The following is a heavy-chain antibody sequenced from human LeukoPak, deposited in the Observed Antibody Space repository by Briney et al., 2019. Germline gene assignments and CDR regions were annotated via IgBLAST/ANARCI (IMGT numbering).Heavy chain of an antibody. D-gene: IGHD3-9*01. J-gene: IGHJ3*02. CDR2: ISGSGGST. CDR1: GFTFSSYW. Sequence: GGSLRLSCAASGFTFSSYWMSWVRQAPGKGLEWVSAISGSGGSTYYADSVKGRFTISRDNSKNTLYPQMNSLRAEDTAVYYCAKAYYDILTGYYPDAFDIWGQGTMVTVSS. CDR3: AKAYYDILTGYYPDAFDI. V-gene: IGHV3-23*01.